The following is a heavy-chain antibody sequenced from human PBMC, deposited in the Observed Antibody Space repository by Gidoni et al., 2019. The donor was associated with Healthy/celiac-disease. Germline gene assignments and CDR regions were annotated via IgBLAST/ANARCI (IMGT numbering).Heavy chain of an antibody. CDR3: ARSHKGIAVALVPYYGMDV. D-gene: IGHD6-19*01. CDR1: GDSVSSNSAA. J-gene: IGHJ6*02. V-gene: IGHV6-1*01. Sequence: QVQLQQSGPGLVKPSQTLSLTCAISGDSVSSNSAAWNWIRQSPSRGLEWLGRTYYRSKWYNDYAVSVKSRITINPDTSKNQFSLQLNSVTPEDTAVYYCARSHKGIAVALVPYYGMDVWGQGTTVTVSS. CDR2: TYYRSKWYN.